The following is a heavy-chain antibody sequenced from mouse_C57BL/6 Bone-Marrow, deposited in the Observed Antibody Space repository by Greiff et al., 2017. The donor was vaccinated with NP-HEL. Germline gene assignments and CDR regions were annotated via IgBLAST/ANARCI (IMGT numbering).Heavy chain of an antibody. J-gene: IGHJ3*01. CDR3: ARGAGAWFAY. V-gene: IGHV1-76*01. CDR2: IYPGSGNT. CDR1: GYTFTDYY. D-gene: IGHD3-3*01. Sequence: QVQLQQPGAELVRPGASVKLSCKASGYTFTDYYINWVKQRPGQGLEWIARIYPGSGNTYYNEKFKGQATLTAEKSSSTAYMQLSSLTSEDSAVYFCARGAGAWFAYWGQGTLVTVSA.